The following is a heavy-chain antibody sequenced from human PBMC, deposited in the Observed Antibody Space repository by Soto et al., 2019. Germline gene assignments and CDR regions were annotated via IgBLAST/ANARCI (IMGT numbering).Heavy chain of an antibody. D-gene: IGHD1-1*01. Sequence: GSLRLSCAASGFTFSNAWMSWVRQAPGKGLEWVGRIKSKTDGGTTDYAAPVKGRFTISRDDSKNMLYLQMNSLKTEDTAVYYCTTESLWSYFDYWGQGTLVTVSS. V-gene: IGHV3-15*01. CDR3: TTESLWSYFDY. J-gene: IGHJ4*02. CDR2: IKSKTDGGTT. CDR1: GFTFSNAW.